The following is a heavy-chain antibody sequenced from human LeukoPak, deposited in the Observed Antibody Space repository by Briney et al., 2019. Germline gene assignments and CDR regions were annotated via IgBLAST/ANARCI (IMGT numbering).Heavy chain of an antibody. J-gene: IGHJ5*02. CDR3: ARIFYYGSGSYYTGGWFDP. D-gene: IGHD3-10*01. CDR1: GFSLSNARMG. CDR2: IFSNAEK. V-gene: IGHV2-26*01. Sequence: SGPVLAKPTETLTLTCTVSGFSLSNARMGVSWIRQPPGKALEWLAHIFSNAEKSYSTSLKARLTISKDTSKSQVVLTMTNMDPVDTGTYYCARIFYYGSGSYYTGGWFDPWGQGTLVTVSS.